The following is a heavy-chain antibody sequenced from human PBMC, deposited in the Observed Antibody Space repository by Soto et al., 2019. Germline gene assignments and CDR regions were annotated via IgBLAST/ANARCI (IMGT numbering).Heavy chain of an antibody. V-gene: IGHV1-18*04. CDR1: GYTFISYG. D-gene: IGHD3-10*01. CDR3: ARDCVRGRMVRGVAAFDI. Sequence: QVQLVQSGAEVKKPGASVKVSCKASGYTFISYGISWVRQAPGQGLEWMGWISAYNGNTNYAQKGQGRGTMTTDTSTSTAYRERKSLRADDTAVDYGARDCVRGRMVRGVAAFDIWGQGTMVTVSS. CDR2: ISAYNGNT. J-gene: IGHJ3*02.